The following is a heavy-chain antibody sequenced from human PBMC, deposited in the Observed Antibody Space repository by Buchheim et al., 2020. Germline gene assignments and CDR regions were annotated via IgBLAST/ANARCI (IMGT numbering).Heavy chain of an antibody. J-gene: IGHJ6*03. V-gene: IGHV3-48*03. CDR3: AREDAAAAAYYFMDV. CDR1: AFTFSSYE. Sequence: EVQLVESGGGLVQPGGSLRLSCAASAFTFSSYEMNWVRQAPGKGLEWVSYISSSGNTIYYADSVKGRFTISRDNAKNSLYLQMNGLRAEDTALYYCAREDAAAAAYYFMDVWGKGT. D-gene: IGHD6-13*01. CDR2: ISSSGNTI.